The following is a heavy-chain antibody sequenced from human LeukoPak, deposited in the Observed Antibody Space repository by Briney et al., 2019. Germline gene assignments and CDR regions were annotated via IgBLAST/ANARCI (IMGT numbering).Heavy chain of an antibody. D-gene: IGHD2-15*01. CDR1: GFTFSIYA. J-gene: IGHJ3*02. V-gene: IGHV3-23*01. Sequence: PGGSLRLSCAASGFTFSIYAMSWVRQAPGKGLEWVSVISGSGGGTNYVDSVKGWFTISRDNSKNTLYLQMNSLRAEDTAVYYCAKDRYCSGGSCFEAFDIWGQGTMVTVSS. CDR2: ISGSGGGT. CDR3: AKDRYCSGGSCFEAFDI.